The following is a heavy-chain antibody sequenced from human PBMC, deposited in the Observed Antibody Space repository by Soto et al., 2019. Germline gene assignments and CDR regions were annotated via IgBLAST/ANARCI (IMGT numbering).Heavy chain of an antibody. CDR1: GYSFTSYW. J-gene: IGHJ4*02. V-gene: IGHV5-51*01. Sequence: PGESLKMSWKGSGYSFTSYWIGWVRQMPGKGLEWMGIIYPGDSDTRYSPSFQGQVTISADKSISTAYLQWSSLKASDTAMYYCARSAYYYDSSGYPAPFDYWGQGTLVTVSS. D-gene: IGHD3-22*01. CDR3: ARSAYYYDSSGYPAPFDY. CDR2: IYPGDSDT.